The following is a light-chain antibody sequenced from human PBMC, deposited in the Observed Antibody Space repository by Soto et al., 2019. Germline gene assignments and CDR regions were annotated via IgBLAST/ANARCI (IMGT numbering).Light chain of an antibody. V-gene: IGKV3-11*01. CDR1: QSVGNY. CDR3: QQRRNWPPVT. Sequence: EIVLTQSPATLSLSPGDRATLSCRASQSVGNYLVWYQQKPGQAPRLLIYDTSNRATGIPARFSGSGSGTDFTLTISTLEPEDFAIYYCQQRRNWPPVTFGQGTRLEIK. CDR2: DTS. J-gene: IGKJ5*01.